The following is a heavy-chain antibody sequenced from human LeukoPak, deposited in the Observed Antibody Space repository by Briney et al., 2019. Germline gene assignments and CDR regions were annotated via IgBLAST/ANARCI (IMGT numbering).Heavy chain of an antibody. Sequence: ASVKVSCKASGYTFTSDAISWVRQAPGQGLEWMGWIRVYNGDTQYAQKFQGRVTMTTDTSTSTGDMALRSLRSHDTDVYVCARGGYYCGSGSPGWNWFDPWGQGTLVIVSS. CDR1: GYTFTSDA. CDR2: IRVYNGDT. CDR3: ARGGYYCGSGSPGWNWFDP. J-gene: IGHJ5*02. V-gene: IGHV1-18*01. D-gene: IGHD3-10*01.